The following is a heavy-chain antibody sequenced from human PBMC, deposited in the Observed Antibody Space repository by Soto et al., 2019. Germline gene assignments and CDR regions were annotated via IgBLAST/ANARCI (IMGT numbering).Heavy chain of an antibody. J-gene: IGHJ5*02. D-gene: IGHD6-13*01. Sequence: EVQLLESGGGLVQPGGSLRLPCAASGFTFSNYAMTWVRQAPGKGLECVSTINTSGGNTHYADSVKGRFSVSRDNSKNTLSLKINSLRAEDSAVYYCTNDWQHESWGQGTLVTVSS. CDR1: GFTFSNYA. CDR2: INTSGGNT. V-gene: IGHV3-23*01. CDR3: TNDWQHES.